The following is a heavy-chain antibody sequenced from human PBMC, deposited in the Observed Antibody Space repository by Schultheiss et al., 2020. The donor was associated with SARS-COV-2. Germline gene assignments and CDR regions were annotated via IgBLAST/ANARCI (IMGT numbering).Heavy chain of an antibody. Sequence: SQTLSLTCTVSGGSISSGGYYWGWIRQPPGKGLEWIGYIYYSGSTNYNPSLKSRVTISVDTSKNQFSLKLSSVTAADTAVYYCAKDGHVLLWFRELPHYGMDVWGQGTTVTVSS. V-gene: IGHV4-61*08. CDR1: GGSISSGGYY. J-gene: IGHJ6*02. D-gene: IGHD3-10*01. CDR2: IYYSGST. CDR3: AKDGHVLLWFRELPHYGMDV.